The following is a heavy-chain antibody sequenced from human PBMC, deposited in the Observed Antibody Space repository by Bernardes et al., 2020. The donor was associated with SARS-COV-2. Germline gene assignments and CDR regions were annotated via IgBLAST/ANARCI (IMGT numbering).Heavy chain of an antibody. CDR1: DYTFTNYW. CDR2: IYPGDSDT. V-gene: IGHV5-51*01. CDR3: ARRRYGDFGVVV. J-gene: IGHJ6*02. Sequence: GESLKISCKGSDYTFTNYWIGWVRQMPGKGLEWMGIIYPGDSDTKYSPPFQGRVTISADKSVNTAYLQWSRLKDSDTAIYYCARRRYGDFGVVVWGQGTTVTVSS. D-gene: IGHD4-17*01.